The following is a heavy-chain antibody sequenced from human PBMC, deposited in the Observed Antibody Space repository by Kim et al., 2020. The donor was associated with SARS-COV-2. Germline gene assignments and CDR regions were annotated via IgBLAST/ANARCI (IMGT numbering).Heavy chain of an antibody. D-gene: IGHD3-22*01. CDR3: ARDWYDSSGYSRGIDY. V-gene: IGHV3-30*04. CDR1: GFTFSSYA. Sequence: GGSLRLSCAASGFTFSSYAMHWVRQAPGKGLEWVAVISYDGSNKYYADSVKGRFTISRDNSKNTLYLQMNSLRAEDTAVYYCARDWYDSSGYSRGIDYWGQGTLVTGSS. CDR2: ISYDGSNK. J-gene: IGHJ4*02.